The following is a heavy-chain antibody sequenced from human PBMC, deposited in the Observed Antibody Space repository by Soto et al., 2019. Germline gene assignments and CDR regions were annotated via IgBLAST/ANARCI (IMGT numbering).Heavy chain of an antibody. J-gene: IGHJ4*02. Sequence: QVQLVQSGAEVKRPGASVKVSCKASGYTFSNYGITWVRQAPGQGLEWMAWISPYNGNTNYAQDLQGRVTMTTDTSTSTAYMELSSRTSEDTAMSYCARDLVSGSDFWRPYNGAYFDYWCQGILLTVSS. CDR3: ARDLVSGSDFWRPYNGAYFDY. V-gene: IGHV1-18*01. CDR2: ISPYNGNT. CDR1: GYTFSNYG. D-gene: IGHD3-3*01.